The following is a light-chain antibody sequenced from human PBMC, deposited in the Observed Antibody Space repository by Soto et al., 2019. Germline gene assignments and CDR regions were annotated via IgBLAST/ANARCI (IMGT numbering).Light chain of an antibody. J-gene: IGKJ2*01. CDR2: AAS. V-gene: IGKV1-39*01. CDR3: EQSYATPYT. Sequence: DIQMTQSPSSQSAVVGDRVTITCRASQNIGKYLNWYQQKPGKAPNLLIYAASSLPSGVPPRFSGSGSGTDFTLTISSLQPEDFATYYCEQSYATPYTLGQGTKLEIQ. CDR1: QNIGKY.